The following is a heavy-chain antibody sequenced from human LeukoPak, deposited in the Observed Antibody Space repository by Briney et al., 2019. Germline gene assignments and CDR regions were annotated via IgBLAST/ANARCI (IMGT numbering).Heavy chain of an antibody. CDR2: IIPIFGTA. CDR3: ATPGDYGPSPFDY. D-gene: IGHD4-17*01. CDR1: GGTFSSYA. J-gene: IGHJ4*02. V-gene: IGHV1-69*13. Sequence: ASVKVSCKASGGTFSSYAISWVRQAPGQGLEWMGGIIPIFGTANYAQKFQGRVTITADESTSTAYMELSSLRSEDTAVYYCATPGDYGPSPFDYWGQGTLVTVSS.